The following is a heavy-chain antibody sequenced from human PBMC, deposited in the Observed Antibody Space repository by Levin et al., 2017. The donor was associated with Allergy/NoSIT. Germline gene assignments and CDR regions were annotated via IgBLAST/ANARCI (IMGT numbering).Heavy chain of an antibody. Sequence: GSLRLSCTVSGGSISSYYWSWIRQPPGKGLEWIGYIYYSGSTNYNPSLKSRVTISVDTSKNQFSLKLSSVTAADTAVYYCARSEQWLDHDYWGQGTLVTVSS. CDR3: ARSEQWLDHDY. CDR1: GGSISSYY. CDR2: IYYSGST. V-gene: IGHV4-59*01. D-gene: IGHD6-19*01. J-gene: IGHJ4*02.